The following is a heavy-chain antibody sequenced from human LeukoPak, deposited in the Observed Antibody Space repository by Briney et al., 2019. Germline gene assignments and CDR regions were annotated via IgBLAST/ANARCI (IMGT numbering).Heavy chain of an antibody. CDR1: GGSISSSSYY. V-gene: IGHV4-39*07. J-gene: IGHJ4*02. CDR3: ARGNLVNYANFDY. Sequence: PSETLSLTCTVSGGSISSSSYYWGWIRQPPGKGLEWIGSIYYSGSTYYNPSLKSRVTISVDTSKNQFSLKLSSVTAADTAVYYCARGNLVNYANFDYWGQGTLVTVSS. CDR2: IYYSGST. D-gene: IGHD2-8*01.